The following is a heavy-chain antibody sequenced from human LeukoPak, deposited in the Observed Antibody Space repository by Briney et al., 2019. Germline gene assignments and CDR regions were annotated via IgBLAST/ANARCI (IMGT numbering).Heavy chain of an antibody. CDR2: ISSSSSYI. J-gene: IGHJ4*02. Sequence: PGGSLRLSCAASGFTFSSYSMNWVRQAPGKGLEWVSSISSSSSYIYYADSVKGRFTISRDNAKNSLYLQMNSLRAEDTAVYYCARDDFSSLWPDYWGQGTLVAVSS. CDR1: GFTFSSYS. CDR3: ARDDFSSLWPDY. V-gene: IGHV3-21*01. D-gene: IGHD2-21*02.